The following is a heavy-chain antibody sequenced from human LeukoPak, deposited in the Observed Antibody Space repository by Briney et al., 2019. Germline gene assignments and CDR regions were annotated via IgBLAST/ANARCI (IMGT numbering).Heavy chain of an antibody. J-gene: IGHJ6*02. CDR2: IYYSGST. Sequence: SQTLSLTCTVSGGSISSGGYYWSWIRQHPGKGLEWIGYIYYSGSTYYNPSLKSRVTISVDTSKNQFSLKLSSVTAADTAVYYCARDGPQRYCSSTSCLRRYGMDVWGQGTTVTVSS. V-gene: IGHV4-31*03. CDR3: ARDGPQRYCSSTSCLRRYGMDV. CDR1: GGSISSGGYY. D-gene: IGHD2-2*01.